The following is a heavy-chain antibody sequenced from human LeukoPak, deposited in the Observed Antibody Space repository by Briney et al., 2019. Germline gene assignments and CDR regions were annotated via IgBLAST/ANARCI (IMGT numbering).Heavy chain of an antibody. D-gene: IGHD4-23*01. J-gene: IGHJ3*02. V-gene: IGHV3-21*01. Sequence: GGSLRLSCAASGFTFSSYSMNWVRQAPGKGLEWVSSISSSSSYIYYADSVKGRFTISRDNAKNSLYLQMNSLRAEDTAVYYCARDSKTTVGSDAFDIWGQGTMVTVSS. CDR3: ARDSKTTVGSDAFDI. CDR1: GFTFSSYS. CDR2: ISSSSSYI.